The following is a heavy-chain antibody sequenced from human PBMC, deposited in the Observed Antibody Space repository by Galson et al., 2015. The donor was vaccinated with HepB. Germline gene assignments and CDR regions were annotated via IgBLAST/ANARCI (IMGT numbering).Heavy chain of an antibody. CDR1: EDSVSSNSAA. CDR2: TYYRSKWYN. V-gene: IGHV6-1*01. CDR3: AREKLLWFGELSRWFDP. D-gene: IGHD3-10*01. J-gene: IGHJ5*02. Sequence: CAISEDSVSSNSAAWNWIRQSPSRGLEWLGRTYYRSKWYNDYAVSVKSRVTINPDTSKNQFSLQLNSVTPEDTAVYYCAREKLLWFGELSRWFDPWGQGTLVTVSS.